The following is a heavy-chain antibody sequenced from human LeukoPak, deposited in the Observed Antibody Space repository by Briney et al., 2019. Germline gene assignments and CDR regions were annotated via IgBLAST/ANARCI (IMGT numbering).Heavy chain of an antibody. Sequence: GASVKVFCKASGYTFTGHYMHWVRQAPGQGLEWMGCISPNSGDTDYAQRFQGRVTMTRDTSISTAYMELSRLTSDDTAVYYCARAAIAVAGDYHYHYMDVWGKGTTVTVSS. V-gene: IGHV1-2*02. CDR1: GYTFTGHY. J-gene: IGHJ6*03. CDR3: ARAAIAVAGDYHYHYMDV. CDR2: ISPNSGDT. D-gene: IGHD6-19*01.